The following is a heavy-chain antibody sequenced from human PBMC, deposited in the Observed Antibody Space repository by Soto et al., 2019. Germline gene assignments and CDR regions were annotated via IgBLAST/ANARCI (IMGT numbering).Heavy chain of an antibody. J-gene: IGHJ4*02. Sequence: QVQLQQWGAGLLKPSETLSLTCTVNGGSLTGYYWSWIRQPPGKGLEWIGEVKDGGSTNYSPSLRGXGSXSXATSKNHFSLRLNSVTAADTAVYFCARGQEGIVATHWDQGALVTVSS. CDR1: GGSLTGYY. CDR3: ARGQEGIVATH. V-gene: IGHV4-34*01. D-gene: IGHD5-12*01. CDR2: VKDGGST.